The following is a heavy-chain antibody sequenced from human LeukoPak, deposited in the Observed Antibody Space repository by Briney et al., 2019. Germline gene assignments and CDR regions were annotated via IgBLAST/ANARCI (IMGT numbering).Heavy chain of an antibody. J-gene: IGHJ6*03. CDR1: GFTFSSYG. Sequence: PGGSLRLSCAASGFTFSSYGMHWVRQAPGKGLEWVAVISYDGSNKYYADSVKGRFTISRDNSKNTLYLQMNSLRAEDTAVYYCAKGTHMDVWGKGTTVTVSS. D-gene: IGHD1-14*01. CDR3: AKGTHMDV. V-gene: IGHV3-30*18. CDR2: ISYDGSNK.